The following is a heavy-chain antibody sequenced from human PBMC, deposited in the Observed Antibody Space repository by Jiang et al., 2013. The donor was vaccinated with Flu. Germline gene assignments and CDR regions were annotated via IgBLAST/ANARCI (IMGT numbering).Heavy chain of an antibody. CDR1: GFTFSSYG. J-gene: IGHJ5*02. CDR3: AYGGNSHNWFDP. CDR2: IWYDGSNK. D-gene: IGHD4-23*01. Sequence: QLLESGGGVVQPGRSLRLSCAASGFTFSSYGMHWVRQAPGKGLEWVAVIWYDGSNKYYADSVKGRFTISRDNSKNTLYLQMNSLRAEDTAVYYCAYGGNSHNWFDPWGQGTLVTVSS. V-gene: IGHV3-33*01.